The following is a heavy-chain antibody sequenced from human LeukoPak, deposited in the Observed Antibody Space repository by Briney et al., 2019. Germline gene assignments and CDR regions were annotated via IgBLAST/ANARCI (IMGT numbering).Heavy chain of an antibody. Sequence: ASVKVSCKASGYTFTGYYMHWVRQAPGQGLEWMGWINPNSGGTNYAQKLQGRVTMTTDTSTSTAYMELRSLRSDDTAVYYCARGRDPEALLWFGDFSNLGPNYYYYMDVWGKGTTVTISS. J-gene: IGHJ6*03. CDR3: ARGRDPEALLWFGDFSNLGPNYYYYMDV. CDR2: INPNSGGT. D-gene: IGHD3-10*01. CDR1: GYTFTGYY. V-gene: IGHV1-2*02.